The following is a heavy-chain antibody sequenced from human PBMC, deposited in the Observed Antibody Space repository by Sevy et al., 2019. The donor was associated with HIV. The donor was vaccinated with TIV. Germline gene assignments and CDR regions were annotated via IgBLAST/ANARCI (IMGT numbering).Heavy chain of an antibody. J-gene: IGHJ4*02. CDR1: GYTFTGYY. D-gene: IGHD5-12*01. Sequence: ASVKVSCNASGYTFTGYYMHWVRQTPGQGLEWVGWINTLSGGTNYAQKFQGRATMTRDTSISTAYMEVTRLRSDDTAVFYCARGFSGYDLFPSGFDYWGQGTLVTVSS. V-gene: IGHV1-2*02. CDR2: INTLSGGT. CDR3: ARGFSGYDLFPSGFDY.